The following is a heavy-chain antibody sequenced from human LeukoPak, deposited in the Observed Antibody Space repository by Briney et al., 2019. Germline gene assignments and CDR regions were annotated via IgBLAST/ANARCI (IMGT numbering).Heavy chain of an antibody. CDR3: ARDFCSGGSCYSTGGDY. D-gene: IGHD2-15*01. Sequence: GASVKVSCKASGYTFTGYYMHWVRQAPGQGLEWMGWINPNSGGTNYAQKFRGRVTMTRDTSISTAYMELSRLRSDDTAVYYCARDFCSGGSCYSTGGDYWGQGTLVTVSS. J-gene: IGHJ4*02. CDR2: INPNSGGT. V-gene: IGHV1-2*02. CDR1: GYTFTGYY.